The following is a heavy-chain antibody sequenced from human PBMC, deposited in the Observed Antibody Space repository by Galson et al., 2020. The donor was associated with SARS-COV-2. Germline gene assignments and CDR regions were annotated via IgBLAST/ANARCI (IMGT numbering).Heavy chain of an antibody. V-gene: IGHV2-5*02. D-gene: IGHD5-12*01. CDR3: ADHRGATIWDY. CDR1: GFSLSTRGVG. Sequence: SGPTLVNTTQTLTLTCTFSGFSLSTRGVGVGWIRQPPGKALEWLALIYWDDDKRYSPSLKSRRTITKDTSKNKVVLTMTNMDPVDTSTCYCADHRGATIWDYWGQGTLVTVSS. CDR2: IYWDDDK. J-gene: IGHJ4*02.